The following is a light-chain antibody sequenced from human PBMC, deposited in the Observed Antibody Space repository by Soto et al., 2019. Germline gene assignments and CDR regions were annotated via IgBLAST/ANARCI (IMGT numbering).Light chain of an antibody. Sequence: HSALTQPASVSGSPGQSITISCTGTSSDVGTYNLVSWYQQHPGKAPKLMIYEGNKRPSGVSNRFSGSKSGNTASLTISGLQAEDEADYYCCSYAGSSTLVFGTGTKVTVL. CDR3: CSYAGSSTLV. V-gene: IGLV2-23*01. CDR1: SSDVGTYNL. J-gene: IGLJ1*01. CDR2: EGN.